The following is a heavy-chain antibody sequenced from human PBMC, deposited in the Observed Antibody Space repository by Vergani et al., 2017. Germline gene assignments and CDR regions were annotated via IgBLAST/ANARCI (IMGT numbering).Heavy chain of an antibody. Sequence: QVQLQESGPGLVKPSQTLSLTCTVSGGSISSGSYYWSWIRQPAGKGLEWIGEINHSGSTNYNPSLKSRVTISVDTSKNQFSLKLSSVTAADTAVYYCARVSSAAPLNWGQGTLVTVSS. CDR1: GGSISSGSYY. CDR3: ARVSSAAPLN. J-gene: IGHJ4*02. D-gene: IGHD6-25*01. CDR2: INHSGST. V-gene: IGHV4-61*02.